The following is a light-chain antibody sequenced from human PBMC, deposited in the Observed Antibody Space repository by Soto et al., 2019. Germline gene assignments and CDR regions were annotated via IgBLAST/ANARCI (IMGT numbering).Light chain of an antibody. CDR3: SSYTTSSTVV. Sequence: QSALTQPASVSGSPGQSITISCTGTSSDVGGYNYVSWYQQYGGKAPRLIIFEVSNRPSGVSNRFSGSKSGNTASLTISGLQTEDEADYHCSSYTTSSTVVFGGGTKLTVL. CDR1: SSDVGGYNY. CDR2: EVS. J-gene: IGLJ3*02. V-gene: IGLV2-14*01.